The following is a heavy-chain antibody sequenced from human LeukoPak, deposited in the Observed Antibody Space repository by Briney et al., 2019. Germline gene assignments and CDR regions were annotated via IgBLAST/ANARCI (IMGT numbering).Heavy chain of an antibody. D-gene: IGHD3-22*01. V-gene: IGHV3-7*01. CDR3: ARDSTRGYYYDSSGYSR. J-gene: IGHJ4*02. CDR2: IKQDGSEK. CDR1: GFTFSSYW. Sequence: GGSLRLSCAASGFTFSSYWMSWVRQAPGKGLEWVANIKQDGSEKYYVDSVKGRFTISRDNAKNSLYLQMNSLRAEDTAVYYCARDSTRGYYYDSSGYSRWGQGTLVTVSS.